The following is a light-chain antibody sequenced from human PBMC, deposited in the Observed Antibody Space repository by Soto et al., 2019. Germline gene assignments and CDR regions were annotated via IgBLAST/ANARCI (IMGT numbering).Light chain of an antibody. J-gene: IGLJ1*01. CDR1: SSDVGGYNY. CDR3: SSYTSSSTYV. CDR2: EVS. Sequence: QSVLTQPASVSGSPGQSITISCTGTSSDVGGYNYVSWYQQHPGKAPKLMIYEVSHRPSGVSNRFSGSKSGNTASLTISGLQAADDADYYCSSYTSSSTYVFGTGNKLTVL. V-gene: IGLV2-14*01.